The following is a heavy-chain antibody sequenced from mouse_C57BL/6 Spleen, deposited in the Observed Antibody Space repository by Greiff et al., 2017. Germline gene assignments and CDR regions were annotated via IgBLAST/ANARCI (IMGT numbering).Heavy chain of an antibody. J-gene: IGHJ3*01. CDR3: ARPYEYGVAWFAY. D-gene: IGHD2-4*01. CDR2: ISSGGSYT. V-gene: IGHV5-6*01. Sequence: EVHLVESGGDLVKPGGSLKLSCAASGFTFSSYGMSWVRQTPDKRLEWVATISSGGSYTYYPDSVKGRFTISRDNAKNTLYLQMSSVKSEDTAVYYCARPYEYGVAWFAYWGQGTLVTVSA. CDR1: GFTFSSYG.